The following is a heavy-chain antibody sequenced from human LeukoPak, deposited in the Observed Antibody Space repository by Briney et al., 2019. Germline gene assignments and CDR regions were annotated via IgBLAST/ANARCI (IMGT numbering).Heavy chain of an antibody. J-gene: IGHJ6*03. D-gene: IGHD3-22*01. Sequence: SETLSLTCTVSGGSISSYYWSWIRQPPGKGLEWIGYIYYSGSTSYNPSLKSRVTISVDTSKNQFSLKLNSVTAADTAVYYCARSSEGRYYYDSSGYSYYYYYMDVWGKGTTVTISS. V-gene: IGHV4-59*01. CDR3: ARSSEGRYYYDSSGYSYYYYYMDV. CDR2: IYYSGST. CDR1: GGSISSYY.